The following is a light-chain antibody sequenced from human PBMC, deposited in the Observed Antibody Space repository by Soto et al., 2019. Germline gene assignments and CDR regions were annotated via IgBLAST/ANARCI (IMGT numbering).Light chain of an antibody. Sequence: DIQMTQSPSSLSASVGDRVTITCRASQSISSYLNWYQQKPGKAPKLLIHKASSLRSGVPSRFSGSGSGTDFTLTISSLHPDDFATYYCQQYNSYSPTFGQGTKVDIK. J-gene: IGKJ1*01. V-gene: IGKV1-5*03. CDR3: QQYNSYSPT. CDR2: KAS. CDR1: QSISSY.